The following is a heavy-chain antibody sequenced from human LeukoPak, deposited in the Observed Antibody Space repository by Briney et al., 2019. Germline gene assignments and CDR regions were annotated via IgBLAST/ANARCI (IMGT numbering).Heavy chain of an antibody. V-gene: IGHV1-69*13. CDR2: IIPIFGTA. CDR1: GGTFSSYA. Sequence: SVKVSCKASGGTFSSYAISWVRQAPGQGLEWMGGIIPIFGTANYAQKFQGRVTITADESTSTAYMELSSLGSEDTAVYYCARDAPARIYCSGGSCYSNYYYYYYMDVWGKGTTVTVSS. CDR3: ARDAPARIYCSGGSCYSNYYYYYYMDV. D-gene: IGHD2-15*01. J-gene: IGHJ6*03.